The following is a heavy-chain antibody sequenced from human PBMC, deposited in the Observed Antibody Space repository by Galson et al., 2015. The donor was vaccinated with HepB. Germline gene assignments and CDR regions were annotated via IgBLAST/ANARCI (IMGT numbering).Heavy chain of an antibody. Sequence: CKASGYTFTSYVITWVRQAPGQGLEWMGRISTSNGDTKYAQKLQGRVTMTTDTSTSTAYLELRSLQSDDPAVYYCARGSSGADYWGQGSLVTVSS. D-gene: IGHD6-25*01. V-gene: IGHV1-18*01. CDR2: ISTSNGDT. CDR3: ARGSSGADY. J-gene: IGHJ4*02. CDR1: GYTFTSYV.